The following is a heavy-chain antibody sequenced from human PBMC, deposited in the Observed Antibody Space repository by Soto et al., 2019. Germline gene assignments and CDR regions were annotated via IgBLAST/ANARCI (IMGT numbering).Heavy chain of an antibody. CDR3: ARESNGHSYYEYYFDY. CDR1: GFTFSSYA. D-gene: IGHD1-26*01. Sequence: QVQLVESGGGVVQPGRSLRLSCAASGFTFSSYAMHWVRQAPGKGLEWVAVISYDGSNKYYADSVKGRFTISRDNSKNTLYLRMNSLRAEDTAVYYCARESNGHSYYEYYFDYWGQGTLVTVSS. J-gene: IGHJ4*02. CDR2: ISYDGSNK. V-gene: IGHV3-30-3*01.